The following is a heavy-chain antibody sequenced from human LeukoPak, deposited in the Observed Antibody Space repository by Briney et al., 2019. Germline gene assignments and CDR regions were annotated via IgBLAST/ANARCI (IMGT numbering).Heavy chain of an antibody. Sequence: GASVKVSCKASGYTFTSYDINWVRQATGQGLEWMGWMNPNSGNTGYAQKFQGRVTMTRNTSISTAYMELSSLRSEDTAVYYCAFRYCSSTSCPDYYYYYMDVWGKGTTVTISS. CDR2: MNPNSGNT. CDR3: AFRYCSSTSCPDYYYYYMDV. D-gene: IGHD2-2*01. CDR1: GYTFTSYD. J-gene: IGHJ6*03. V-gene: IGHV1-8*01.